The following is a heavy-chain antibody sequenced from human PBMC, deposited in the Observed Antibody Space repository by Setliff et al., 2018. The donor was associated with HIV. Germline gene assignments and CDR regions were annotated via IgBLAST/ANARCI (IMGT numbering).Heavy chain of an antibody. J-gene: IGHJ3*02. V-gene: IGHV4-4*07. CDR1: GGSMSRYY. D-gene: IGHD2-21*01. CDR3: ARVFPPTRGAPFVIPPGAFDI. Sequence: SETLSLTCRVSGGSMSRYYWSWIRQTASKGLEWIGRIYTSGSIIYHPSLRSRVTMSVDTSKNQFSLKLSSVTAADTAGYYCARVFPPTRGAPFVIPPGAFDIRGQGKMVTVSS. CDR2: IYTSGSI.